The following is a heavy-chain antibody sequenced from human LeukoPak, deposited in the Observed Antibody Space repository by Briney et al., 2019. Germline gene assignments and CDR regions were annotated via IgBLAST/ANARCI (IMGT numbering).Heavy chain of an antibody. CDR1: GGSFSGYY. D-gene: IGHD3-3*01. V-gene: IGHV4-34*01. CDR3: ARGRVTALGGYYDFWSGYYYFDY. CDR2: INHSGST. J-gene: IGHJ4*02. Sequence: SETLSLTCAVYGGSFSGYYWSWIRQPPGKGLEWLGEINHSGSTNYNPSLKSRVTISVDTSKNQFSLKLSSVTAADTAVYYCARGRVTALGGYYDFWSGYYYFDYWGQGTLVTVSS.